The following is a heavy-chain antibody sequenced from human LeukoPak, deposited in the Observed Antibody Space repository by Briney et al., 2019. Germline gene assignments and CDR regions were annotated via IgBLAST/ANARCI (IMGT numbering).Heavy chain of an antibody. Sequence: SGGSLRLSCAASGFTFSRFWMSWVRQAPGKGLEWVANIKRDGSEKYYVDSVKGRFTISRDNAKNSLYLQMNSLRVEDTAVYYCARGQYSSSLYYFEYWGQGTLVTVFS. CDR3: ARGQYSSSLYYFEY. J-gene: IGHJ4*02. CDR1: GFTFSRFW. V-gene: IGHV3-7*05. D-gene: IGHD6-13*01. CDR2: IKRDGSEK.